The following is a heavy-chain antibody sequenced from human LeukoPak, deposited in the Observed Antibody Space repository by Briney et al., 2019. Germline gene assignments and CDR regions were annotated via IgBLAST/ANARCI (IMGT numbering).Heavy chain of an antibody. V-gene: IGHV1-46*01. CDR1: GYTFTKYY. Sequence: ASVKVSCKASGYTFTKYYIHWVRQAPGQGLEWMGVINPSGGTTTYAQKFQGRVTMTEDTSTDTAYMELSSLRSEDTAVYYCATELWFGELLYAFDIWGQGTMVTVSS. J-gene: IGHJ3*02. D-gene: IGHD3-10*01. CDR2: INPSGGTT. CDR3: ATELWFGELLYAFDI.